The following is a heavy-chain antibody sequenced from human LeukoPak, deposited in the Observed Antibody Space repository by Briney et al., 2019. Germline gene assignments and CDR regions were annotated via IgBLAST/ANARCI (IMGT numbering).Heavy chain of an antibody. V-gene: IGHV4-59*12. CDR2: IYYRGST. CDR3: ARGGYSYGEYFDY. Sequence: SETLSLTCTVSGGSISSYYWSWIRQPPGKGLERIGYIYYRGSTNYNPSLKRRVTISVGTPKNQFSLKLSSVTAADTAVYYCARGGYSYGEYFDYWGQGTLVTVSS. D-gene: IGHD5-18*01. CDR1: GGSISSYY. J-gene: IGHJ4*02.